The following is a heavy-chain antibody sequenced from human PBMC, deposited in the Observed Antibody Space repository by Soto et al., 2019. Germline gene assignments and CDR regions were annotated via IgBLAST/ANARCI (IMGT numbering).Heavy chain of an antibody. D-gene: IGHD6-13*01. CDR1: GFFLRDFG. CDR3: ARDSSSWNFDY. CDR2: ISGSGDTT. J-gene: IGHJ4*02. Sequence: GGSLRLSCVASGFFLRDFGMHWVRQAPGKGLEWVADISGSGDTTYHADSVKGRFIISRDNSKNTLSLQMSGLRAADTAIYYCARDSSSWNFDYWGQGALVTVSS. V-gene: IGHV3-23*01.